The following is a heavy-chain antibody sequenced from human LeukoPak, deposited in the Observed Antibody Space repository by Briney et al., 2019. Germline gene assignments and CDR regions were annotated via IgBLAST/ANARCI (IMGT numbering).Heavy chain of an antibody. D-gene: IGHD5-18*01. Sequence: SETLSLTCTVSGGSISSYYWSWIRQPPGKGLEWIGYIYYSGSTNYNPSLKSRVTISVDTSKNQFSLKLSSVTAADTAVYYCAGGGYSYGWEDYWGQGTLVTVSS. CDR1: GGSISSYY. J-gene: IGHJ4*02. V-gene: IGHV4-59*01. CDR3: AGGGYSYGWEDY. CDR2: IYYSGST.